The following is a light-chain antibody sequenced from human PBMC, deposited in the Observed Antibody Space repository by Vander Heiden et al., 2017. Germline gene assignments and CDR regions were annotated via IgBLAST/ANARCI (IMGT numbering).Light chain of an antibody. V-gene: IGKV4-1*01. CDR3: QQYYNIPRT. Sequence: DIVMTQSPAPLAVSLGERATINCKSSQSVLSSSNNKNYLTWFQQKPGQPPKLLIYWASTRESGVPDRFSGSGSGTDFTLTISSLQAEDVAVYYCQQYYNIPRTFGQGTKVEIK. CDR1: QSVLSSSNNKNY. J-gene: IGKJ1*01. CDR2: WAS.